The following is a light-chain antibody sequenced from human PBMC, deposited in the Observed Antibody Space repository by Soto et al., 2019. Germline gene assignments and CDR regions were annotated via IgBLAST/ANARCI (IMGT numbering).Light chain of an antibody. Sequence: DTQMTQSPSSLSASIGDTVTITCRASESVGRWLAWYQQKPGKAPKMQIYDASTLESGVPSRFSGSGSETDLTLTIRSLQPDDFGTYYCQQFFSYPITFGQGTRLEIK. V-gene: IGKV1-5*01. J-gene: IGKJ5*01. CDR1: ESVGRW. CDR2: DAS. CDR3: QQFFSYPIT.